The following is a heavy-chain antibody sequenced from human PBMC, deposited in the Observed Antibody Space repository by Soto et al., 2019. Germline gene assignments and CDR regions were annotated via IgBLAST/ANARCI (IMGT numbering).Heavy chain of an antibody. Sequence: SETLSLTCAVYGGSFSGYCWTWIRQPPGEGLEWIGCICNSGTTNYNPSLKSRVTISVDTSKNQFSLKLSSVTAADTAVYYCARAGTYSSSWLSVNWFDPWGQGTLVTVPS. CDR3: ARAGTYSSSWLSVNWFDP. CDR2: ICNSGTT. J-gene: IGHJ5*02. CDR1: GGSFSGYC. V-gene: IGHV4-59*01. D-gene: IGHD6-13*01.